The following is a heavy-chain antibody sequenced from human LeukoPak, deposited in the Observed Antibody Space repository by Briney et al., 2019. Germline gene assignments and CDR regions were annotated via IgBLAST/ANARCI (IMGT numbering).Heavy chain of an antibody. CDR1: GGSISSYY. V-gene: IGHV4-59*12. Sequence: SETLSLTCTVSGGSISSYYWSWIRQPPGKGLEWIGYIYYSGSTNYNPSLKSRVTISVDTSKNQFSLKLSSVTAADTAVYYCARDIGNYDILTGYYSYYMDVWGKGTTVTVSS. CDR3: ARDIGNYDILTGYYSYYMDV. J-gene: IGHJ6*03. CDR2: IYYSGST. D-gene: IGHD3-9*01.